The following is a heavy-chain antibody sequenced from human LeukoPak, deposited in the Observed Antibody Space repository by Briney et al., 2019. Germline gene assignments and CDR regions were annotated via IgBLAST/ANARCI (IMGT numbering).Heavy chain of an antibody. D-gene: IGHD4-17*01. CDR2: INHSGST. J-gene: IGHJ4*02. CDR1: GGSFSGYY. V-gene: IGHV4-34*01. CDR3: ASRSTGFDY. Sequence: SETLSLTCAVYGGSFSGYYWSWIRQPPGKGLEWIGEINHSGSTNYNPSLKSRVTISVDTSKHQFSLKLSSVTAADTAVYYCASRSTGFDYWGQGTLVTVSS.